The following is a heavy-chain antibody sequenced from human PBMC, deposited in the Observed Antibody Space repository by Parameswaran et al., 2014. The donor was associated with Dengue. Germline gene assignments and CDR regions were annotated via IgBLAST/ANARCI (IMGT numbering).Heavy chain of an antibody. Sequence: RWIRQPPGKGLEWISYISSSGSTKYYADSVKGRFTISRDNSKNTLYLQMNSLRAEDTAVYYCARDQYRIPTVSIYYYYYGMDVWGQGTTVTVSS. D-gene: IGHD2/OR15-2a*01. CDR3: ARDQYRIPTVSIYYYYYGMDV. J-gene: IGHJ6*02. CDR2: ISSSGSTK. V-gene: IGHV3-11*04.